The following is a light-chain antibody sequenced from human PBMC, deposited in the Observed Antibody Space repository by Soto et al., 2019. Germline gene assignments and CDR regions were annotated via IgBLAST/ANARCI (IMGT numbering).Light chain of an antibody. Sequence: QSAPTQPPSASGSPGQSVTIPCTGTSSDVGDYNYVSWYQQHPGKVPKLLIYEVSKRPSGVPDRFSGSKSGNTASLTVSGLQAEDEADYYCSSYAGSNNFVVFGGGTKLTVL. V-gene: IGLV2-8*01. CDR1: SSDVGDYNY. CDR3: SSYAGSNNFVV. J-gene: IGLJ2*01. CDR2: EVS.